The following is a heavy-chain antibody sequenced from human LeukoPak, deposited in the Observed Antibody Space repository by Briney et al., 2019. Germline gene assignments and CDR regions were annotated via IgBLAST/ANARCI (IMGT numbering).Heavy chain of an antibody. CDR2: IKSKTDGGTV. Sequence: GGSLRLSCAASGLTFTNAWMSWVRQAPGKGLEWVGRIKSKTDGGTVDYAPPVKGRFTISRDDSRNTLSLEMNFLKTEDTAVYYCTTDPGNYEIFWGQGSLVSVSS. J-gene: IGHJ4*02. V-gene: IGHV3-15*01. D-gene: IGHD4-11*01. CDR3: TTDPGNYEIF. CDR1: GLTFTNAW.